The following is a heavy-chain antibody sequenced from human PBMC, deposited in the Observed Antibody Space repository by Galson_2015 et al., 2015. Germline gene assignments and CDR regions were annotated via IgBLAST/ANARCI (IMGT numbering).Heavy chain of an antibody. D-gene: IGHD4-17*01. J-gene: IGHJ4*02. CDR2: IWYDGSNK. CDR1: GFTFSSYG. V-gene: IGHV3-33*01. CDR3: ARDLLTTPTGGGY. Sequence: RLSCAASGFTFSSYGMHWVRQAPGKGLEWVAVIWYDGSNKYYADSVKGRFTISRDNSKNALYLQMNSLRAEDTAVYYCARDLLTTPTGGGYWGQGTLVTVSS.